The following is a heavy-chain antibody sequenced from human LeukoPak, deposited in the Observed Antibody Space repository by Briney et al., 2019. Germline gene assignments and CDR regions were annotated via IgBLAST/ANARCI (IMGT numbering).Heavy chain of an antibody. CDR3: ARDLQYYYGSGSYRNAFDI. CDR1: GGSISSSNW. Sequence: SGTLSLTCAVSGGSISSSNWWSWVRQPPGKGLEWIGEIYHSGSTNYNPSLKSRVTISVDKSKNQFSLKLSSVTAADTAVYYCARDLQYYYGSGSYRNAFDIWGQGTMVTVSS. J-gene: IGHJ3*02. D-gene: IGHD3-10*01. CDR2: IYHSGST. V-gene: IGHV4-4*02.